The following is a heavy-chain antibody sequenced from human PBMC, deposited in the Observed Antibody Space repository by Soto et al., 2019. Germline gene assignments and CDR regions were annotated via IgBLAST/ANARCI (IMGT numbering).Heavy chain of an antibody. Sequence: EMQLVESGGGSVQPGRSLRLSCAASGFTFDDYAMYWVRQGPGKGLEWVSGISWDSGMLGYADSVKGRFTISRDNAKTSLFLQMNSLRPEDTALYYCAKARLWGGDGYNSYNDNAMDVWGQGTTVTVSS. CDR3: AKARLWGGDGYNSYNDNAMDV. V-gene: IGHV3-9*01. CDR2: ISWDSGML. D-gene: IGHD3-16*01. CDR1: GFTFDDYA. J-gene: IGHJ6*02.